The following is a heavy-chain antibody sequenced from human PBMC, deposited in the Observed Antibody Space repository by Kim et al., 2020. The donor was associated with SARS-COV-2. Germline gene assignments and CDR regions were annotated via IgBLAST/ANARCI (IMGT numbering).Heavy chain of an antibody. CDR3: AREPVRVAN. Sequence: GSQKCYGESVKGRFYISRDNAQNSLYLQMNRLRAEDTAVYYWAREPVRVANWGQGTLVAVSS. V-gene: IGHV3-7*03. D-gene: IGHD2-2*01. J-gene: IGHJ1*01. CDR2: GSQK.